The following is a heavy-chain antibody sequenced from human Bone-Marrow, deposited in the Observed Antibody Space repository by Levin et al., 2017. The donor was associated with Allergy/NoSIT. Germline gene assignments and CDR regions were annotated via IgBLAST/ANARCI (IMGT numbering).Heavy chain of an antibody. D-gene: IGHD2-2*01. CDR3: ARAECGSTGCYDYSYFGLDV. CDR2: IFSSGST. V-gene: IGHV4-30-4*01. J-gene: IGHJ6*02. Sequence: KSSETLSLTCTVSGGSINSEDYYWSWIRQPPGKGLEWIGNIFSSGSTYYSPSLKSRVTMSVDTSKNQFSLNLKSLTAADTAVYYCARAECGSTGCYDYSYFGLDVWGQGTAVTVSS. CDR1: GGSINSEDYY.